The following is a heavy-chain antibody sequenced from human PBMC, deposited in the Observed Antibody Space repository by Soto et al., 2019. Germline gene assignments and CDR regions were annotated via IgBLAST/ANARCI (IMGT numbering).Heavy chain of an antibody. Sequence: QVQLQESGPGLVKPSQTLSLTCTVSGGSINRGDYYWSWVRQPPGKGLEWIGYIYYTGSTYYKSSLKIRVSFSTDTSKNHFSLILTSVTAADTSVYFCARNPRPDIWFDSWGQGTLVAVSS. V-gene: IGHV4-30-4*01. D-gene: IGHD3-9*01. CDR2: IYYTGST. CDR1: GGSINRGDYY. CDR3: ARNPRPDIWFDS. J-gene: IGHJ5*01.